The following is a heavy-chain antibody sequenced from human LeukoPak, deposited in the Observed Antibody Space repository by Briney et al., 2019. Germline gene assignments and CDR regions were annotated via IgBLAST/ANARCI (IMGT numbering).Heavy chain of an antibody. CDR1: GFTFSSYG. CDR2: ISYDGSNK. D-gene: IGHD2-21*02. CDR3: ARVPLAYCGGDCYLFDY. V-gene: IGHV3-30*03. Sequence: GRSLRLSCAASGFTFSSYGMHWVRQAPGKGLEWVAVISYDGSNKYYADSVKGRFTISRDNSKNTLYLQMNSLRAEDTAVYYCARVPLAYCGGDCYLFDYWGQGTLVTVSS. J-gene: IGHJ4*02.